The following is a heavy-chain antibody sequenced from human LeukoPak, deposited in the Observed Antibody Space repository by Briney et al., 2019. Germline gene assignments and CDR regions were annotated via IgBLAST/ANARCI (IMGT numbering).Heavy chain of an antibody. J-gene: IGHJ4*02. Sequence: SRSLRLSRAASGFTFDDYAMHWVRQAPGKGLEWVSGISWNSGSIGYADSVKGRFTISRDNAKNSLYLQMNSLRAEDTALYYCAKDSDSSGYHFDYWGQGTLVTVSS. V-gene: IGHV3-9*01. D-gene: IGHD3-22*01. CDR1: GFTFDDYA. CDR3: AKDSDSSGYHFDY. CDR2: ISWNSGSI.